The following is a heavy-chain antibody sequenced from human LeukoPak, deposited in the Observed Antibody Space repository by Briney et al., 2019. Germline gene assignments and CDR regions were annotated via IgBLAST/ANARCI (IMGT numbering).Heavy chain of an antibody. CDR2: ITSTSTYI. CDR1: GFTFSSYE. J-gene: IGHJ1*01. Sequence: PGGSLRLSCAASGFTFSSYEMNWVRQAPGKGLEWVSSITSTSTYIYYGDSVKGRFTTSRDNAKNSLFLQMHSLRAEDTAVYYCARVDNNGLYSEYFDHWGQGTLVTVSS. V-gene: IGHV3-21*01. D-gene: IGHD6-19*01. CDR3: ARVDNNGLYSEYFDH.